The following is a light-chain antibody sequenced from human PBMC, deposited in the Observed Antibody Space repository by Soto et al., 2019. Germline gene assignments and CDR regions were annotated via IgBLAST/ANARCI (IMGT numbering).Light chain of an antibody. V-gene: IGLV1-40*01. J-gene: IGLJ3*02. CDR3: QSYDSSLSGSV. CDR1: SSNIGAGYD. Sequence: QSVLTQPPSVSGAPGQRVTISCTGSSSNIGAGYDVHWYQQLPGTAPKLLIYGNSNRPSGVPDRFSGSKSGTSASLAITGFQAEDEADYYCQSYDSSLSGSVFGGGTKRTVL. CDR2: GNS.